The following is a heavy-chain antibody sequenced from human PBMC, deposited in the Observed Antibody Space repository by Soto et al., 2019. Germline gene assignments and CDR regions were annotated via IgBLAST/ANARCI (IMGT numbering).Heavy chain of an antibody. V-gene: IGHV1-18*01. J-gene: IGHJ6*02. CDR3: AREGIAVAGTRYYYYGMDV. CDR1: GYTFTSYG. CDR2: ISAYNGNT. D-gene: IGHD6-19*01. Sequence: ASVKVSCKASGYTFTSYGISWVRQAPGQGLEWMGWISAYNGNTNYAQKLQGRVTMTTDTSTSTAYMELRSLRSDDTAVYYCAREGIAVAGTRYYYYGMDVWGQGTTVTVSS.